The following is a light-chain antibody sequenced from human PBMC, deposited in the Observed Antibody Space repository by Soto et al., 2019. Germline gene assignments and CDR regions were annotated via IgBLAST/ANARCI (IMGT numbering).Light chain of an antibody. Sequence: IQLTQSPSSLSASVGDRVTITCRASQGISTYLAWYQQKPGKAPKLLIYAASTLQSGVPSRFSGSGSGTDFTLTISSLQPEDCATYYCQQLNSYPLTFGPGTRLEIK. J-gene: IGKJ5*01. V-gene: IGKV1-9*01. CDR3: QQLNSYPLT. CDR2: AAS. CDR1: QGISTY.